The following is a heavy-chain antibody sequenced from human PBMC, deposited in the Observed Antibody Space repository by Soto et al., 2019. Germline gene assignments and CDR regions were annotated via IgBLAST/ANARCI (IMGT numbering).Heavy chain of an antibody. Sequence: PGGSLRLSCAASGFTFSSYAMHWVRQAPGKGLEWVAVISYDGSNKYYADSVKGRFTISRDNSKDTLYLQMNSLRAEDTAVYYCARGGVFYYDSSGYTPLDYWGQGTLVTVSS. CDR1: GFTFSSYA. D-gene: IGHD3-22*01. CDR2: ISYDGSNK. J-gene: IGHJ4*02. CDR3: ARGGVFYYDSSGYTPLDY. V-gene: IGHV3-30-3*01.